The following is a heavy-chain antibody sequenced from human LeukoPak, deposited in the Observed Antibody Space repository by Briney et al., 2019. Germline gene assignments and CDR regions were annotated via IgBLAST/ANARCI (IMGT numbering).Heavy chain of an antibody. J-gene: IGHJ5*02. V-gene: IGHV4-39*01. CDR1: GGSFSGYY. CDR2: IYSSGNT. D-gene: IGHD3-3*01. Sequence: PSETLSLTCAVYGGSFSGYYWGWIRQPPGRDLEWIGSIYSSGNTYYNPSLESRVTISVDTSKNQLSLKLTSATAADTSVYYCARHSGLRSPFDPRGQGTLVTVSS. CDR3: ARHSGLRSPFDP.